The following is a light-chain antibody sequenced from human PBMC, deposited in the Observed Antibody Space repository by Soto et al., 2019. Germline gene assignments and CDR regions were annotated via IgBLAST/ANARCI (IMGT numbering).Light chain of an antibody. Sequence: EIVLTQSPGTLSLSPGERATLSCRASQSVSNSYLAWYQQQPGQAPRLLIYGASSRATGIPDRFGGSGSGTDFTLTISRLEPEDFAVYYWQEYGSSRTFGQGTKVEIK. CDR1: QSVSNSY. V-gene: IGKV3-20*01. CDR3: QEYGSSRT. J-gene: IGKJ1*01. CDR2: GAS.